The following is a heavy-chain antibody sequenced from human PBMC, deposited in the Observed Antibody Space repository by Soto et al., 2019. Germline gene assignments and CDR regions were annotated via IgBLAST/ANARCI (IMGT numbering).Heavy chain of an antibody. CDR3: ASLNNWSSGDGRIDV. D-gene: IGHD1-26*01. J-gene: IGHJ6*02. Sequence: QVQLVQSGAEVKKPGSSVKVSCKASGGSFNTYTISGVRQAPGQGLQWMGGIIPIFGKPTYAQAFQGSVTIAADEHTSTVYMELRSRRSEDTALYYCASLNNWSSGDGRIDVWGRGTAVIVSS. V-gene: IGHV1-69*01. CDR1: GGSFNTYT. CDR2: IIPIFGKP.